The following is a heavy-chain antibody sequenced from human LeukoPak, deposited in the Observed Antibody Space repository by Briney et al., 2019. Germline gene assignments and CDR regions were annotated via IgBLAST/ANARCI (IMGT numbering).Heavy chain of an antibody. Sequence: SETLSLTCAVYGGSFSGYYWSWIRQPPGKGLEWIGEINHSGSTNYNPSLKSRVTISVDTSKNQFSLKLSSVTAADTAVYYCARGVLNPQLYGYWGQGTLVTVSS. J-gene: IGHJ4*02. CDR3: ARGVLNPQLYGY. CDR1: GGSFSGYY. V-gene: IGHV4-34*01. D-gene: IGHD2-2*01. CDR2: INHSGST.